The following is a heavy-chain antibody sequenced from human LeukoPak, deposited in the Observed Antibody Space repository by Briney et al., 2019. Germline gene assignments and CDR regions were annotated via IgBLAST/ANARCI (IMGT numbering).Heavy chain of an antibody. Sequence: GGSLRLSCAASGFTVSSNYMSWVRQAPGKGLEWVSYISSSSSYTTYADSVKGRFTISRDNAKNSLYLQMNSLRAEDTAVYYCARDRGTAAYGMDVWGQGTTVTVSS. CDR1: GFTVSSNY. D-gene: IGHD2-2*01. CDR3: ARDRGTAAYGMDV. CDR2: ISSSSSYT. J-gene: IGHJ6*02. V-gene: IGHV3-11*06.